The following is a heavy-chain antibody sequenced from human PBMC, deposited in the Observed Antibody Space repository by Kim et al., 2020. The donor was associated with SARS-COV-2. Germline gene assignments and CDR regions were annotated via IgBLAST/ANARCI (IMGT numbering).Heavy chain of an antibody. CDR3: ARDRPYGSGSYDSSGMDV. D-gene: IGHD3-10*01. CDR1: GFTFSSYG. CDR2: ISYDGTNK. V-gene: IGHV3-33*05. J-gene: IGHJ6*02. Sequence: GGSLRLSCAVSGFTFSSYGMHWVRQAPGKGLEWVAVISYDGTNKYYADSVKGRFTISRDNSKNTLYLQMNSLRAEDTAVYYCARDRPYGSGSYDSSGMDVWGQGTTVTVSS.